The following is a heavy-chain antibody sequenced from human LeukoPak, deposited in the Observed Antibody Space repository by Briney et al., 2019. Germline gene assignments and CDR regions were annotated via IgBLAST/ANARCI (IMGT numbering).Heavy chain of an antibody. V-gene: IGHV3-7*03. Sequence: GGSLRLSCGGSAFIFSGHWMNWVRQTPGKGLEWVASIKEDGSERQYVDSVKGRFSISRDNTKGSLFLQLNSLRAEDTAVYYCARGLGDYYDSSGQIAFWGQGTLVTVSS. J-gene: IGHJ4*02. D-gene: IGHD3-22*01. CDR1: AFIFSGHW. CDR3: ARGLGDYYDSSGQIAF. CDR2: IKEDGSER.